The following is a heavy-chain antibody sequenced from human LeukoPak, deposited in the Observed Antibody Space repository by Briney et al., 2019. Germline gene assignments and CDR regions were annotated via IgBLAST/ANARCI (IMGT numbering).Heavy chain of an antibody. Sequence: GRSLRLSCTASGFTFGDHGMGWVRQAPEKGLEWVGFIRRKVYGGTTEYAASVRCRFSISRDDSKSIAYLEMNSLKTEDTAVYYCTRDKDWSYDYWGQGTLVSVSS. D-gene: IGHD3/OR15-3a*01. J-gene: IGHJ4*02. CDR2: IRRKVYGGTT. V-gene: IGHV3-49*04. CDR3: TRDKDWSYDY. CDR1: GFTFGDHG.